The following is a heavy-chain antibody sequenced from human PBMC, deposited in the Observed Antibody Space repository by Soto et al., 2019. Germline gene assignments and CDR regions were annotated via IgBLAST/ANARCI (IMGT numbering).Heavy chain of an antibody. V-gene: IGHV4-59*01. Sequence: SETLSLTCTVSGGSISSYYWSWIRQPPGKGLEWIGYIYYSGSTNYNPSLKSRVTISVDTSKNQFSLKLSSVNAADTAVYYCARDHDYGGNSRLFDYWGQGTLVTVSS. J-gene: IGHJ4*02. CDR1: GGSISSYY. D-gene: IGHD4-17*01. CDR3: ARDHDYGGNSRLFDY. CDR2: IYYSGST.